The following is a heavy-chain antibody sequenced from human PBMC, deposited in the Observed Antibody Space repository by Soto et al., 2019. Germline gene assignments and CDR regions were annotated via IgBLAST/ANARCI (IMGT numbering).Heavy chain of an antibody. CDR3: PRKMSGWPKFDW. D-gene: IGHD6-19*01. CDR1: GYTFTTYD. V-gene: IGHV1-18*04. CDR2: IHGYSGTT. Sequence: QVQLVQSAAELKKPGASVNVSCMTSGYTFTTYDITWVRQAPGPGLEWMGWIHGYSGTTDYAQKFQVRVTMTTDTSRGIAFMELSRLNFDGTGVYFCPRKMSGWPKFDWWGQGTRVTGSS. J-gene: IGHJ4*02.